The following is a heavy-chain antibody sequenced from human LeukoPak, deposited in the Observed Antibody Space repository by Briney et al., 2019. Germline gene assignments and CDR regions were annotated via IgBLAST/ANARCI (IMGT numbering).Heavy chain of an antibody. J-gene: IGHJ3*02. D-gene: IGHD3-9*01. CDR2: SNAGNGNT. Sequence: EASVKVSCKASGYTFTSYAMHWVRQAPGQRLEWMGWSNAGNGNTKYSQEFQGRVTITRDTSASTAYMELSSLRSEDMAVYYCARSLGYDILTGYYHDAFDIWGQGTMVTVSS. CDR1: GYTFTSYA. CDR3: ARSLGYDILTGYYHDAFDI. V-gene: IGHV1-3*02.